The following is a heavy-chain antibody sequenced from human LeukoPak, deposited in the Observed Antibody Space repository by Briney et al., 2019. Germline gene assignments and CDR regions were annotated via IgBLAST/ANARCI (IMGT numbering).Heavy chain of an antibody. J-gene: IGHJ5*02. CDR1: GFSFGTYW. V-gene: IGHV3-21*01. CDR3: ARETVIVGAAP. CDR2: ISSSSSFK. Sequence: GGSLRLSCAASGFSFGTYWMSWVRQAPGKGLEWVSSISSSSSFKYYADSVKGRFTISRDSAKNSLFLQTNSLRAEDTAVYYCARETVIVGAAPWGQGTLVTVSS. D-gene: IGHD1-26*01.